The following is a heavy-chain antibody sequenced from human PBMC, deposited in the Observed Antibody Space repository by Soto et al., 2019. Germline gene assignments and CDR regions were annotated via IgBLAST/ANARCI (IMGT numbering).Heavy chain of an antibody. Sequence: QVQLQQWGAGLLKPSETLSLTCAVYGGSFSGYYWSWIRQPPGKGLEWIGEINHSGSTNYNPSLKSRVTISVDTPKNQFSLKLSSVTAADTAVYYCARAGSSSWYKNFQHWGQGTLVTVSS. D-gene: IGHD6-13*01. CDR1: GGSFSGYY. V-gene: IGHV4-34*01. CDR3: ARAGSSSWYKNFQH. CDR2: INHSGST. J-gene: IGHJ1*01.